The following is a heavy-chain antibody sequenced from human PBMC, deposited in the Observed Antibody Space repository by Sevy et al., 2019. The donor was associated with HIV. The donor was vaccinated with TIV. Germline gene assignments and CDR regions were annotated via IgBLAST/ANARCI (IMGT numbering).Heavy chain of an antibody. CDR2: ITRNSYEAYGGTT. Sequence: GGSLRFSCTTSGFTFDDYAMSWFRQAPGKGLEWVAFITRNSYEAYGGTTDYAASVKGRFIISRDDSKSVAYLQMNSLKTEDTAVYYCTRGLATADTPEYYFDYRGQGTLVTVSS. J-gene: IGHJ4*02. CDR3: TRGLATADTPEYYFDY. V-gene: IGHV3-49*03. CDR1: GFTFDDYA. D-gene: IGHD5-12*01.